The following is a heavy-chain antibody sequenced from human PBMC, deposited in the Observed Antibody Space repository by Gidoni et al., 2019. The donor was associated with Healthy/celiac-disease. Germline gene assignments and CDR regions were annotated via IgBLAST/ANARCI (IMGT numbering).Heavy chain of an antibody. CDR2: IAYEGSNK. CDR1: GFTFTSYA. D-gene: IGHD2-15*01. Sequence: VHLLESGGGLVQPGRSLSLSCAASGFTFTSYATHWGRQAPGKGLGWVGVIAYEGSNKYYADSVKGRFTISRDNSKNTLYLQMNSLRAEDTAVYYCARDPGVGYCSGGSCYWGAFDIWGQGTMVTVSS. V-gene: IGHV3-30-3*01. CDR3: ARDPGVGYCSGGSCYWGAFDI. J-gene: IGHJ3*02.